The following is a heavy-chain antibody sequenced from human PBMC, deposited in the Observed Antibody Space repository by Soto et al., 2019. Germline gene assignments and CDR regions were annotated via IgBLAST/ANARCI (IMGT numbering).Heavy chain of an antibody. V-gene: IGHV5-51*01. D-gene: IGHD3-22*01. CDR1: GYKVSTWHNFTSYW. Sequence: GESLKISCMGSGYKVSTWHNFTSYWIAWVRQMPGEGLEWMGIIYPGDSDTRYSPSFQGQVTISADKSISTAYLQWSSLKASDTAMYYCARPPFTSGKYYDSSGYYEGDAFDIWGQGTMVTVSS. CDR2: IYPGDSDT. CDR3: ARPPFTSGKYYDSSGYYEGDAFDI. J-gene: IGHJ3*02.